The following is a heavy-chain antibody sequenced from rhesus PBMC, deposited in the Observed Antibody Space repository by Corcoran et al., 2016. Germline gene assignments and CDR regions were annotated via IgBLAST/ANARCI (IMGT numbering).Heavy chain of an antibody. CDR2: IYGSGGVN. Sequence: QVQLQDSGPGLVTPSATLSLTCAVSGGSIIDDYYCIWIRQPPGKRLEWIVYIYGSGGVNNYNPSLKNLVTISIDTSKNQFSLKLSSVTAADTAVYYCARDYYDSGYYTLYGLDFWGQGVVVTVSS. CDR3: ARDYYDSGYYTLYGLDF. D-gene: IGHD3-28*01. CDR1: GGSIIDDYY. J-gene: IGHJ6*01. V-gene: IGHV4-106*01.